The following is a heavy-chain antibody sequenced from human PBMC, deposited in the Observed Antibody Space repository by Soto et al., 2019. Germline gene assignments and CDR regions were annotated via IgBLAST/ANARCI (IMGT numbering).Heavy chain of an antibody. J-gene: IGHJ4*02. CDR2: IIPIFGTA. CDR1: GGTFSSYA. V-gene: IGHV1-69*13. Sequence: GASVKVSCKASGGTFSSYAISWVRQAPGQGLEWMGGIIPIFGTANYAQKFQGRVTITADESTSTAYMELSSLRSEDTAVYYCAREGVGVQYDFDSWGQGTLVTVCS. D-gene: IGHD1-26*01. CDR3: AREGVGVQYDFDS.